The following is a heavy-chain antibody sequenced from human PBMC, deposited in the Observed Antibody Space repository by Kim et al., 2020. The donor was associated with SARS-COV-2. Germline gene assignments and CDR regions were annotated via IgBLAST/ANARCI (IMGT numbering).Heavy chain of an antibody. D-gene: IGHD3-9*01. V-gene: IGHV3-23*01. CDR1: GFTFNTYA. CDR2: ISGRGGST. CDR3: ARDVSRDILTLNDAFDI. J-gene: IGHJ3*02. Sequence: GGSLRLSCVASGFTFNTYAMSWVRQAPGKGLEWVASISGRGGSTYYGDSMKGRVAVSRDNSNNTLWLQLNRLRADDTAVFYCARDVSRDILTLNDAFDIWGQETLVTVSS.